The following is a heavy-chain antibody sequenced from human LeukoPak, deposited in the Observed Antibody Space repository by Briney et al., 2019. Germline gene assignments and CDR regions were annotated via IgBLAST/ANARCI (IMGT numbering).Heavy chain of an antibody. CDR3: ARDLQQLVRAFDI. CDR1: GFTVSSNY. Sequence: GGSLRLSCAASGFTVSSNYMSWVRQAPGKGLEWVSVIYSGGSTYYADSVKGRFTISRDNSKNTLYLQMNSLRAEDTAVYYCARDLQQLVRAFDIWGQGTMVTVSS. D-gene: IGHD6-13*01. CDR2: IYSGGST. V-gene: IGHV3-66*01. J-gene: IGHJ3*02.